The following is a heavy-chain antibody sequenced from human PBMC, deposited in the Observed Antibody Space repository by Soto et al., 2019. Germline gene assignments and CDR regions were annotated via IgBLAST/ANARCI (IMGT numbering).Heavy chain of an antibody. V-gene: IGHV4-59*08. J-gene: IGHJ5*02. D-gene: IGHD3-22*01. CDR1: GGSISSYY. CDR3: ARHVAYSDSSRNWFDP. Sequence: QVQLQESGPGLVKPSETLSLTCTVSGGSISSYYWSWIRQPPGKGLEWIGYIYYSGSTNYNPSLKSRVSTSVDTSKNQFSLKLSSVPAAATAVSSCARHVAYSDSSRNWFDPWGQGTLVTVSS. CDR2: IYYSGST.